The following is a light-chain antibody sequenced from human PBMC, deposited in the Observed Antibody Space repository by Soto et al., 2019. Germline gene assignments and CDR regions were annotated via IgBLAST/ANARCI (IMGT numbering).Light chain of an antibody. J-gene: IGKJ2*01. CDR3: QQYGSSPPYT. Sequence: EIVLTQSPGTLSLSPGERATLSCRASQSVSSSYLAWYQHKPGQAPRLLIYDASSRATGSPDRFSGSGSGTDFTLTISRLEPEDFAVYYCQQYGSSPPYTFGQGNKLEIK. CDR1: QSVSSSY. V-gene: IGKV3-20*01. CDR2: DAS.